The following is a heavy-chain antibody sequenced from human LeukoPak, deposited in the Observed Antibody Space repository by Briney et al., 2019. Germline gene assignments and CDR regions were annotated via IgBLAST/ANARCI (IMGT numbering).Heavy chain of an antibody. Sequence: GGSLRLSCAASGFTFSSYAMSWVRQAPGEGLEWVSLLSGSGGSTYYADSVKGRFTISRDNSKNTLNLQMNSLRADDTAVYYCASGWYSEYWGRGTLVTVSS. V-gene: IGHV3-23*01. D-gene: IGHD6-19*01. J-gene: IGHJ4*02. CDR1: GFTFSSYA. CDR3: ASGWYSEY. CDR2: LSGSGGST.